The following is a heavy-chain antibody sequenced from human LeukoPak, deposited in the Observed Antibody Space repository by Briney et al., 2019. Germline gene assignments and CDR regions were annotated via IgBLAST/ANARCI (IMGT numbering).Heavy chain of an antibody. J-gene: IGHJ4*02. CDR1: GFTFSSYG. CDR2: ISYDGSNK. CDR3: AKGYSGWYNVFAHFDY. V-gene: IGHV3-30*18. Sequence: PGGSLRLSCAASGFTFSSYGMHWVRQAPGKGLEWVAVISYDGSNKYYADSVKGRFTISRDNSKNTLYLQMNSLRAEDTAVYYCAKGYSGWYNVFAHFDYWGQGTLVTVSS. D-gene: IGHD6-19*01.